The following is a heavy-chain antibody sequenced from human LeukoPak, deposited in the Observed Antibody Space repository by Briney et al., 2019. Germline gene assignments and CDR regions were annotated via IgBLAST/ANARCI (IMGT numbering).Heavy chain of an antibody. CDR3: ARSRRTYCGGDCYPFDY. CDR2: IKQDGSEK. Sequence: GSLRLSCAASGFTFSSYRMSWVRQAPGKGREWVANIKQDGSEKYYVDSVKGRFTTSRDNAKNSLYLQMNSLRAEDTAVYYCARSRRTYCGGDCYPFDYWGQGTLVTVSS. D-gene: IGHD2-21*02. V-gene: IGHV3-7*01. CDR1: GFTFSSYR. J-gene: IGHJ4*02.